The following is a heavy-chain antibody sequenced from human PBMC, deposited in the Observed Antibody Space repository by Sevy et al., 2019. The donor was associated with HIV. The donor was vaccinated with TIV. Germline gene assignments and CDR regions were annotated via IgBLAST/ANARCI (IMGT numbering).Heavy chain of an antibody. J-gene: IGHJ4*02. CDR3: ARADLYYYRSGYYY. D-gene: IGHD3-22*01. CDR1: GFIFSTYT. CDR2: ISGSSSYI. Sequence: GGSLRLSCAASGFIFSTYTMSWVRQAPGKGLEWVSSISGSSSYIYYADSGKGRFTITRDNAKNSRYLQMNSLRVEDTAVYYCARADLYYYRSGYYYWGQGTLVTVSS. V-gene: IGHV3-21*01.